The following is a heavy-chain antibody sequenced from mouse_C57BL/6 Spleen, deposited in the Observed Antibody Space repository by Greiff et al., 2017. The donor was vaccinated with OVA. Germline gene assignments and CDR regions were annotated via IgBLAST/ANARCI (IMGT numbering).Heavy chain of an antibody. V-gene: IGHV8-8*01. J-gene: IGHJ1*03. CDR3: ARILYYYGSSYWYFDV. D-gene: IGHD1-1*01. CDR1: GFSLSTFGMG. Sequence: QVQLKESGPGILQPSQTLSLTCSFSGFSLSTFGMGVGWIRQPSGKGLEWLAHIWWDDDKYYNPALKSRLTISKDTSKNQVFLKIANVDTADTATYYCARILYYYGSSYWYFDVWGTGTTDTVSS. CDR2: IWWDDDK.